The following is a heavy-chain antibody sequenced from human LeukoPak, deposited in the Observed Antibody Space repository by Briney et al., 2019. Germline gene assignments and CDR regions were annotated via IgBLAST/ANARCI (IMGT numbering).Heavy chain of an antibody. D-gene: IGHD5-24*01. J-gene: IGHJ2*01. CDR1: RFPFASHG. CDR3: AKIGQMGFWYFAI. V-gene: IGHV3-23*01. Sequence: RWSLCLLCAASRFPFASHGVSWVRQVSGKGLEWVSSISATGDYIYYADSVKGRFIISRDNSKNTLYLQLNSLRVEDTATYHCAKIGQMGFWYFAIWGWGTRDTVS. CDR2: ISATGDYI.